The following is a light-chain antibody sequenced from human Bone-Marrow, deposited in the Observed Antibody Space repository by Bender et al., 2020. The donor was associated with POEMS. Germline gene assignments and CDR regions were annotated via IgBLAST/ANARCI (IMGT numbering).Light chain of an antibody. Sequence: QSALTQPASVSGSPGQSITISCTGTSSDVGSYNLVSWYQHHPGKAPKLMIYEGGKRPSGVSNRLSGSKSGNTASLTISGLQAEDEADYYCSSYTRTNTFVFGTGTKVTVL. J-gene: IGLJ1*01. CDR2: EGG. CDR1: SSDVGSYNL. V-gene: IGLV2-14*02. CDR3: SSYTRTNTFV.